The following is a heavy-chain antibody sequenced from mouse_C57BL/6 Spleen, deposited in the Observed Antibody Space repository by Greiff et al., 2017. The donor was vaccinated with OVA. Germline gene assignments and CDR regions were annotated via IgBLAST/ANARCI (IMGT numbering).Heavy chain of an antibody. Sequence: QVHVKQPGTELVKPGASVKLSCKASGYTFTSYWMHWVKQRPGQGLEWIGNINPSNGGTNYNEKFKSKATLTVDNSSSTAYMQLSSLTSEDCAVYYCARSPYYCVSSPYYFDYWGQGTTLTVSS. CDR2: INPSNGGT. CDR1: GYTFTSYW. J-gene: IGHJ2*01. D-gene: IGHD1-1*01. CDR3: ARSPYYCVSSPYYFDY. V-gene: IGHV1-53*01.